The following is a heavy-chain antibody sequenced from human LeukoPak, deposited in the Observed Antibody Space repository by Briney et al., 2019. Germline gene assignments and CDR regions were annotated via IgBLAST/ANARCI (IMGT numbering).Heavy chain of an antibody. V-gene: IGHV7-4-1*02. Sequence: ASVKVSCKASGYTFTSYAMNWVLQAPGQGLEWMVWINTNTWNPTYAQRFTGPFVFSLDTSVSTAYLQISSLKAEDTAVYYCARDWAIGVRWRRRGDWFDPWRKGTLVRVSS. D-gene: IGHD4-23*01. J-gene: IGHJ5*02. CDR2: INTNTWNP. CDR1: GYTFTSYA. CDR3: ARDWAIGVRWRRRGDWFDP.